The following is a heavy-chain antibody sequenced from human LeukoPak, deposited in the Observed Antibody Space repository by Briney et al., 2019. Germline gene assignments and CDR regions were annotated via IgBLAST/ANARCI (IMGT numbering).Heavy chain of an antibody. V-gene: IGHV3-49*03. D-gene: IGHD3-16*01. Sequence: GGSLRLSCTASGFTFGDYAMSWFRQAPGKGLEWVGFIRSKACGGTTEYAASVKGRFTISRDDSKSIAYLQMNSLKTEDTAVYYCTRVHYGQFQYYFDYWGQGTLVTVSS. CDR1: GFTFGDYA. CDR3: TRVHYGQFQYYFDY. J-gene: IGHJ4*02. CDR2: IRSKACGGTT.